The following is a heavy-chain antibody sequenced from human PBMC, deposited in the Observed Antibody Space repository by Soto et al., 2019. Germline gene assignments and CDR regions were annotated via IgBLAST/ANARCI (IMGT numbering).Heavy chain of an antibody. V-gene: IGHV6-1*01. D-gene: IGHD5-12*01. J-gene: IGHJ5*02. CDR3: ARGRSVTGGYDWVHFNWFDP. Sequence: SPTLSLPCAISGDSFSSNSAAWNWIRQSPSRGLEWLGRTYYRSKWYNDYAVSVKSRITINPDTSKNQFSLQLNSVTPEDTAVYYCARGRSVTGGYDWVHFNWFDPWGQGTLVTVSS. CDR1: GDSFSSNSAA. CDR2: TYYRSKWYN.